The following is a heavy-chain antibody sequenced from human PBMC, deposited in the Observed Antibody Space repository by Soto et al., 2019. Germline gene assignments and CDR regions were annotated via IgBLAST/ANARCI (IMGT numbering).Heavy chain of an antibody. D-gene: IGHD6-13*01. CDR2: MSDDASKK. Sequence: QEQLVESGGGGVQPGRSLRLSCVSSGFTFRSYGMHWVRQAPGKGLEWVAVMSDDASKKYYAASVKGRFNISRDNSKNTLFLQMDTLISADTAVYYCARTAAGRIRGAFDIWGQGTMVTVSS. J-gene: IGHJ3*02. V-gene: IGHV3-30-3*01. CDR3: ARTAAGRIRGAFDI. CDR1: GFTFRSYG.